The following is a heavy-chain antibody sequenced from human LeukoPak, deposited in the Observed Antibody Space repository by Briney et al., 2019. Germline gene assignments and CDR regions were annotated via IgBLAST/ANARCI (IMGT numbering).Heavy chain of an antibody. D-gene: IGHD6-13*01. CDR3: ARVLAAAGSDAFDI. CDR1: GGSISSYY. J-gene: IGHJ3*02. CDR2: IYYSGST. Sequence: SETLSLTCTVSGGSISSYYWSWIRQPPEKGLEWIGYIYYSGSTNYNPSLKSRVTISVDTSKNQFSLKLSSVTAADTAVYYCARVLAAAGSDAFDIWGQGTMVTVSS. V-gene: IGHV4-59*01.